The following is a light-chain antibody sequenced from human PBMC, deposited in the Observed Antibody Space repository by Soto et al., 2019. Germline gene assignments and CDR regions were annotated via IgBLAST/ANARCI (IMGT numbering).Light chain of an antibody. CDR1: SSNIGTGYD. Sequence: QSALTQPPSVSGAPGQRVTISCTGSSSNIGTGYDVHWYQQFPGTAPKLLIYGNNNRPSGVPDRFSASKSGTSASLAITGLQAEDEADYYCQSYDSSLSGSVFGGGTKLTVL. V-gene: IGLV1-40*01. J-gene: IGLJ2*01. CDR3: QSYDSSLSGSV. CDR2: GNN.